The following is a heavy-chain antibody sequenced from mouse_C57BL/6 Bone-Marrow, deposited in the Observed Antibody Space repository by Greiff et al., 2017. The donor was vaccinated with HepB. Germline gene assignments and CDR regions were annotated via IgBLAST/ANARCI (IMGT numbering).Heavy chain of an antibody. J-gene: IGHJ3*01. CDR2: IDPSDSYT. CDR3: ASPITTVVATPFAY. D-gene: IGHD1-1*01. Sequence: QLQQPGAELVRPGTSVKLSCKASGYTFTSYWMHWVKQRPGQGLEWIGVIDPSDSYTNYNQKFKGKATLTVDTSSSTAYMQLSSLTSEDSAVYYCASPITTVVATPFAYWGQGTLVTVSA. V-gene: IGHV1-59*01. CDR1: GYTFTSYW.